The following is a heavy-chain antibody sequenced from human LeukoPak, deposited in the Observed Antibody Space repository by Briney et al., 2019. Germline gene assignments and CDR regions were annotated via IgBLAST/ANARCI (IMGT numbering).Heavy chain of an antibody. D-gene: IGHD4-23*01. V-gene: IGHV3-21*01. J-gene: IGHJ4*02. CDR3: ARDRGGNFPFDY. CDR2: ISSSSSYI. CDR1: GFTFSSYS. Sequence: GGSLRLSCAASGFTFSSYSMNWVRQAPGKGLEWVSSISSSSSYIYYADSVKGRFTISRDNAKNSLYLQMNSLRAEDTAVYYCARDRGGNFPFDYWGQGTLVTVSS.